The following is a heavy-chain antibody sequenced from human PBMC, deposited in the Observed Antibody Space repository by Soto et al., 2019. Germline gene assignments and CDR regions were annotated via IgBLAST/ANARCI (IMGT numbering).Heavy chain of an antibody. Sequence: EVQLLESGGGLVQPGGSLRLSCAASGFTFSRYAMSWVRQAPGKGLEWVSTISSSGSTTYYADSVKGRFTISRDNSKNTLQLQMNSLRAEDAAVYYCASFPVYDYGYDDDSWGQGTLVTVSS. D-gene: IGHD4-17*01. V-gene: IGHV3-23*01. CDR1: GFTFSRYA. CDR3: ASFPVYDYGYDDDS. J-gene: IGHJ4*02. CDR2: ISSSGSTT.